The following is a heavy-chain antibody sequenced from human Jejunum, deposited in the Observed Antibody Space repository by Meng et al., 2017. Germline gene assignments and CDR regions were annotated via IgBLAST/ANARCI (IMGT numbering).Heavy chain of an antibody. D-gene: IGHD6-13*01. CDR3: GRGGSSTWH. Sequence: GEPLKISCAASGFTFSSYWMHWVRQAPGKGLVYVSGIKSDGSTTMYADSVKGRFTISRDNAKNTLYLQMNSLRAEDTAVYYCGRGGSSTWHWGQGTLVTVSS. CDR1: GFTFSSYW. CDR2: IKSDGSTT. V-gene: IGHV3-74*03. J-gene: IGHJ4*02.